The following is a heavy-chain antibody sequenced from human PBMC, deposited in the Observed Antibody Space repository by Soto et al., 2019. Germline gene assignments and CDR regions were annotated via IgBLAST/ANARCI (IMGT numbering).Heavy chain of an antibody. D-gene: IGHD3-9*01. Sequence: LGEALKISCNGSGYSFIHYWIGWVRHVPGKSLEWMGVIYPGDSDTRYSPSFQGHVTISADKSISTAYLQWSTLKASDTAKYYCARLGFEYDTSIPYCNVHHQDRLAVPAQGSSDL. CDR1: GYSFIHYW. CDR2: IYPGDSDT. J-gene: IGHJ2*01. V-gene: IGHV5-51*01. CDR3: ARLGFEYDTSIPYCNVHHQDRLAVPAQGSSDL.